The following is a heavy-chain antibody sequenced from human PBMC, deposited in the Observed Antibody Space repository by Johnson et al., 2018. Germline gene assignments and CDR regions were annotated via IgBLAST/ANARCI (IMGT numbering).Heavy chain of an antibody. CDR3: ARASGGPFDI. J-gene: IGHJ3*02. D-gene: IGHD6-25*01. V-gene: IGHV3-74*01. CDR1: GFTFSTYW. CDR2: INGDGSTT. Sequence: VQLQESGGGLVQXGGSXRLXCAASGFTFSTYWIHWVRQAPGKGLVWVSRINGDGSTTNYADSVKGRFTVSRDNAKNTLYLQMNSLRAEDTALYYCARASGGPFDIWGQGTMVTVSS.